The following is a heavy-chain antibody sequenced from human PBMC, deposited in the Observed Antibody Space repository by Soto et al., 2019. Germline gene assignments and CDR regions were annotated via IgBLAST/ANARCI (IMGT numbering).Heavy chain of an antibody. CDR2: ISSSSSYI. V-gene: IGHV3-21*01. J-gene: IGHJ5*02. Sequence: EVQLVESGGGQVKPGGSLRLSCAASGFSFSNYGMNWVRQAPGKGLEWVSSISSSSSYISYADSVKGRFTISRDNAKNSVYLQMNSLRAEDTAVYYCARSDCTSTSCYVVWFDPWGQGTLVTVSS. D-gene: IGHD2-2*01. CDR3: ARSDCTSTSCYVVWFDP. CDR1: GFSFSNYG.